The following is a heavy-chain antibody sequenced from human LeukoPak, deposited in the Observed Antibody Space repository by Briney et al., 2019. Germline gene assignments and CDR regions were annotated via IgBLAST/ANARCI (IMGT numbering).Heavy chain of an antibody. CDR2: ISSNGGST. V-gene: IGHV3-64*01. Sequence: GGSLRLSCAASGFTFSSYAMHWVRQAPGKGLEYVSAISSNGGSTYYANSVKGRFTISRDNSKNTLYLQMGSLRAEDTAVYYRAKDDYYDTSGYRDWGQGTLVTVSS. D-gene: IGHD3-22*01. CDR3: AKDDYYDTSGYRD. CDR1: GFTFSSYA. J-gene: IGHJ4*02.